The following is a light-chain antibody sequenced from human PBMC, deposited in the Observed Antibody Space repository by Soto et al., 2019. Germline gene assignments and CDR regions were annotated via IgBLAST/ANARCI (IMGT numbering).Light chain of an antibody. J-gene: IGKJ1*01. CDR1: ESVTDNQ. V-gene: IGKV3-20*01. Sequence: EIVLTQSPGTLSLSPGERATLPCRSSESVTDNQLAWYQQKPGQGPRLLIYAISTRATGVPDRFSGSGSGTDFTLTISRLEPEDFAMYYCQQYGTSRWTFAQGTKVDIK. CDR2: AIS. CDR3: QQYGTSRWT.